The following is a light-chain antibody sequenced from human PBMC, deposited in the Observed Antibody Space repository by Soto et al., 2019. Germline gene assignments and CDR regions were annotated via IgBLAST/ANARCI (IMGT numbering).Light chain of an antibody. Sequence: DVVMTQSPLSLPVTLGQPASISCRSSQSLVYNDGNIYLNWFQQRPGQSPRRLIYKVSNRDSGVPYRFSGSGADAGFTLKISSVEAEDVVVYYCMQGTHWPPAFGQGTKVEIK. CDR3: MQGTHWPPA. V-gene: IGKV2-30*01. CDR1: QSLVYNDGNIY. CDR2: KVS. J-gene: IGKJ1*01.